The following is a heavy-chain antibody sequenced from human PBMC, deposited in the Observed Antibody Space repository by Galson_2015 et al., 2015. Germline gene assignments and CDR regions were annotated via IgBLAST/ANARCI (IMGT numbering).Heavy chain of an antibody. J-gene: IGHJ4*02. V-gene: IGHV4-39*02. D-gene: IGHD6-13*01. CDR2: IYYSGTT. Sequence: SETLSLTCTVSGGSISSSSYYWGWLRQPPGKGLEWIGSIYYSGTTYYNPSLKSRVTISVDMSTDHFSLRLSSVTAADTAVYYCARSPPGSSWHQNFDYWGQGTLVTVSS. CDR3: ARSPPGSSWHQNFDY. CDR1: GGSISSSSYY.